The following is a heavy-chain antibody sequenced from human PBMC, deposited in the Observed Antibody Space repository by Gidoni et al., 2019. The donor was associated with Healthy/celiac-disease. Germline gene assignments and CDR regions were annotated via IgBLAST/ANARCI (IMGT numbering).Heavy chain of an antibody. V-gene: IGHV2-26*01. CDR3: ARIQEDYDYVWGSYRANWFDP. Sequence: QVTLKESGPVLVKPTETLTLTCTVSGFSLRNARMGVSWIRQPPGKALEWLAHIFSNDEKSYSTSLKSRLTISKDTSKSQVVLTMTNMDPVDTATYYCARIQEDYDYVWGSYRANWFDPWGQGTLVTVSS. CDR1: GFSLRNARMG. CDR2: IFSNDEK. J-gene: IGHJ5*02. D-gene: IGHD3-16*02.